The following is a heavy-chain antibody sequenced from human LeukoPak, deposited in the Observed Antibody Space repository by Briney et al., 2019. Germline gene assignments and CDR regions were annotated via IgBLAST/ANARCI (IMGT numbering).Heavy chain of an antibody. V-gene: IGHV3-30*02. D-gene: IGHD1-26*01. J-gene: IGHJ4*02. Sequence: SGGSLRLSCAASGFTFSSYAMHWVRQAPGKGLEWVAFIRYDGSNKYYADSVKGRFTISRDNSKNTLYLQMNSLRAEDTAVYYCAKPNWERPGWYYFDYWGQGTLVTVSS. CDR3: AKPNWERPGWYYFDY. CDR2: IRYDGSNK. CDR1: GFTFSSYA.